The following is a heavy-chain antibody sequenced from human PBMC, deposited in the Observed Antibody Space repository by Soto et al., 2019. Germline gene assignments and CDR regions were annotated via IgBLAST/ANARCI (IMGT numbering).Heavy chain of an antibody. J-gene: IGHJ5*02. D-gene: IGHD3-10*01. V-gene: IGHV4-30-4*01. CDR2: IYYSGST. CDR1: GGSISSDDYY. Sequence: SETLSLTCTFSGGSISSDDYYCSWIGQPPWKGLEWIGYIYYSGSTYYNPSLKSRVTISVDTSKNQFSLRLSSVTAADTAVYYCARDNYASGSYYTSWGQGTLVNVS. CDR3: ARDNYASGSYYTS.